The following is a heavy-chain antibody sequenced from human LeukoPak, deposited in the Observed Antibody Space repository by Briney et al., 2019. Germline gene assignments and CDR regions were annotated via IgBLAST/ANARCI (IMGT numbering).Heavy chain of an antibody. V-gene: IGHV1-18*04. D-gene: IGHD2-2*01. Sequence: GASVKVSCKASGYTFTNYGISWGRQAPGQGLEWMAWISANNGETRYAQNLQGRLTMTTDTSMSTAYMELRSLRPDDTAVYYCARVPPSAHQLLSSDYWGQGTQVTVSS. J-gene: IGHJ4*02. CDR2: ISANNGET. CDR3: ARVPPSAHQLLSSDY. CDR1: GYTFTNYG.